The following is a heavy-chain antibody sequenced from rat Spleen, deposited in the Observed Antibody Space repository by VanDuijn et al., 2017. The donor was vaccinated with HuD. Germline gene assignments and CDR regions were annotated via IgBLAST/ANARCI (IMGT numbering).Heavy chain of an antibody. CDR1: GFTFSDYY. Sequence: EVQLVESDGGLVQPGRSLKLSCATSGFTFSDYYMAWARQAPTKGLEWVASIIYDGTRAFYRDSVQGRFTISRDNAKSTLYLQMDSLRSEDTATYYCAREYTTDYYYFRLVMDAWGQGASVTVSS. J-gene: IGHJ4*01. CDR3: AREYTTDYYYFRLVMDA. CDR2: IIYDGTRA. D-gene: IGHD1-6*01. V-gene: IGHV5S10*01.